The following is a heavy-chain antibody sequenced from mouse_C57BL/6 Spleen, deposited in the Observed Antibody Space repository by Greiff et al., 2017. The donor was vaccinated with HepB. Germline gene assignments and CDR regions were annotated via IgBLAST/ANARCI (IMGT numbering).Heavy chain of an antibody. CDR1: GYTFTDYY. Sequence: SGAELVRPGASVKLSCKASGYTFTDYYINWVKQRPGQGLEWIARIYPGSGNTYYNEKFKGTATLAADKSSSTAYMQLSSLTSEDSAVYCCARGGGDDYWGHGTTLTVSS. J-gene: IGHJ2*01. V-gene: IGHV1-76*01. CDR3: ARGGGDDY. CDR2: IYPGSGNT.